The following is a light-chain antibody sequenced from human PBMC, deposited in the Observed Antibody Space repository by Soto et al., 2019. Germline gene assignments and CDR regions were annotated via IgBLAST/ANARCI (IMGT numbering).Light chain of an antibody. CDR3: CSYTTSGTYV. V-gene: IGLV2-14*01. J-gene: IGLJ1*01. CDR1: SSDFSTYNY. CDR2: AVS. Sequence: QSALTQPASVSGSPGQSVTISCTGTSSDFSTYNYVSWYQQHPGKAPKVKIYAVSNRPSGVSSRFSGSRSGNTASLTISGLQADDEADYYYCSYTTSGTYVFGTGTKLTVL.